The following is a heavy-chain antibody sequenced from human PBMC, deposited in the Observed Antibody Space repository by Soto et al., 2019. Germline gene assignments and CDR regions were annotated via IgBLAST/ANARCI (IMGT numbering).Heavy chain of an antibody. D-gene: IGHD4-17*01. CDR3: ARVDYGDYGWYFDL. CDR1: GFTVTNKY. V-gene: IGHV3-53*01. CDR2: IYSGGAT. Sequence: EVPLVESGGNLIQPGGSLRLSCAASGFTVTNKYMTWVRQAPGKGLEWVSLIYSGGATSYADSVKGRFTISRDNSKDILDLQVNSLRAEDTAVYYCARVDYGDYGWYFDLWGRGTLVTVSS. J-gene: IGHJ2*01.